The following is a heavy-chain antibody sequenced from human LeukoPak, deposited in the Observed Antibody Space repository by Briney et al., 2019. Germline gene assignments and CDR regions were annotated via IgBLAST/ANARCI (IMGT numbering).Heavy chain of an antibody. CDR1: GYTFTSYA. Sequence: ASVKVSCKASGYTFTSYAMNWVRQAPGQGLEWMGWINTNTGNPTYAQGFTGRFVFSLDTSVSTAYLQISSLKAEDTAVYYCARQLYYDYVWGSYRYTSIEQFDYWGQGTLVTVSS. D-gene: IGHD3-16*02. V-gene: IGHV7-4-1*02. CDR3: ARQLYYDYVWGSYRYTSIEQFDY. J-gene: IGHJ4*02. CDR2: INTNTGNP.